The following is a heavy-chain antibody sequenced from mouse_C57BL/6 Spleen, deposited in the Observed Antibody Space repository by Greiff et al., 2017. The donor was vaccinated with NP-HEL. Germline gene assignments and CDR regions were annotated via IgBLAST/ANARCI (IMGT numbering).Heavy chain of an antibody. J-gene: IGHJ1*03. CDR2: INPNYGTT. CDR3: ARRTTVVASRYFDV. D-gene: IGHD1-1*01. V-gene: IGHV1-39*01. Sequence: VQLQQSGPELVKPGASVKISCKASGYSFTDYNMNWVKQSNGQSLEWIGVINPNYGTTSYNQKFKGKATLTVDQSSSTAYMQLTSLTSEDSAVYCCARRTTVVASRYFDVWGTGTTVTVSS. CDR1: GYSFTDYN.